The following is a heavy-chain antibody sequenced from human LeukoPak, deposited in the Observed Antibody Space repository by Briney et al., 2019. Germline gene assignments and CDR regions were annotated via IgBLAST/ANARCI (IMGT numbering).Heavy chain of an antibody. D-gene: IGHD4-23*01. CDR2: ISYSGST. Sequence: SETLSLTCTVSGGSISSGDYYWNWIRQPPGKGLEWIGYISYSGSTYFNPSLKSRVTISVDTSKNQFSLRLTSVTAADTAVYYCARLRVQNYGGNWGFDYWGQGTLVTVSS. CDR3: ARLRVQNYGGNWGFDY. J-gene: IGHJ4*02. V-gene: IGHV4-30-4*08. CDR1: GGSISSGDYY.